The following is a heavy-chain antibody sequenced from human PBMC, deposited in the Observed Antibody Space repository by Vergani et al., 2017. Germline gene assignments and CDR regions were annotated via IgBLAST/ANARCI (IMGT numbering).Heavy chain of an antibody. J-gene: IGHJ4*02. CDR2: IKNTGDSI. V-gene: IGHV3-23*01. D-gene: IGHD5-24*01. Sequence: EVQLLESGGDLVQPGGSLRFSCVASGFTFSSHAMSWVRQGHGQGLEWVSSIKNTGDSIHYADSVKGRFTISRDNSKNTLYLQMNSLRVEDTAVYYCGRGSDNYNWGQGTLVTVSS. CDR1: GFTFSSHA. CDR3: GRGSDNYN.